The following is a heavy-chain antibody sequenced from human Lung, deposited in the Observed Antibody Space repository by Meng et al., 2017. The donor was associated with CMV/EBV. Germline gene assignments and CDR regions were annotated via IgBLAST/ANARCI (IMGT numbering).Heavy chain of an antibody. Sequence: QAEVHESGPELSEPSGPTSLTCAVSGGYMSSTNWWRWVRQPPGKGLEWIGEIYHSGSTNYNPSLKSRVSISVDKSKNQFSLKLSSVTAADTAVYYCARADKVRFDYWGQGTLVTVSS. CDR1: GGYMSSTNW. CDR3: ARADKVRFDY. J-gene: IGHJ4*02. V-gene: IGHV4-4*02. CDR2: IYHSGST.